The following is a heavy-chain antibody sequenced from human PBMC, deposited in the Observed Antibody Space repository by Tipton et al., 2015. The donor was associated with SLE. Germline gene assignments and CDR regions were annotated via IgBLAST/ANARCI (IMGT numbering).Heavy chain of an antibody. V-gene: IGHV4-61*02. CDR2: IYTSGST. D-gene: IGHD5-12*01. CDR1: GGSISSGSYY. J-gene: IGHJ4*02. CDR3: ARVRYSGHDEAYYFDY. Sequence: TLSLTCTVSGGSISSGSYYWSWLRQPAGKGLEWIGRIYTSGSTNYNPSLKSPVTISVATSKNQFSLKLSSVTAADTAVYYCARVRYSGHDEAYYFDYWGQGTLVTVSS.